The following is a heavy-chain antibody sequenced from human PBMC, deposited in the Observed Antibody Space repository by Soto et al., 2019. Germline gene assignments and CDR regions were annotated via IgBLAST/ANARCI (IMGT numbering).Heavy chain of an antibody. CDR1: GYTFTSYG. J-gene: IGHJ4*02. D-gene: IGHD6-13*01. CDR3: ARPPSRSSSSQPFDY. Sequence: GASVKVSCKASGYTFTSYGISWVRQAPGQGLEWMGWISAYNGNTNYAQKLQGRVTMTTDTSTSTAYMELRSLRSDDTAVYYCARPPSRSSSSQPFDYWGQGTLVTVSS. CDR2: ISAYNGNT. V-gene: IGHV1-18*01.